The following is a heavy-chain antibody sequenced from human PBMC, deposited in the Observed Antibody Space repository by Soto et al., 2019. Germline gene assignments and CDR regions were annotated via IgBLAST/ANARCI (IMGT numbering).Heavy chain of an antibody. CDR1: GFTFSSYS. D-gene: IGHD2-2*01. CDR3: ARAEGYCSSTSCYGLYYYYMDV. J-gene: IGHJ6*03. V-gene: IGHV3-21*01. Sequence: EVQLVESGGGLVKPGGSLRLSCAASGFTFSSYSMNWVRQAPGKGLEWVSSISSSSSYIYYADSVKGRFTISRDNAKNSLYLQMNSLRAEDTAVYYCARAEGYCSSTSCYGLYYYYMDVWGKGTTVTVSS. CDR2: ISSSSSYI.